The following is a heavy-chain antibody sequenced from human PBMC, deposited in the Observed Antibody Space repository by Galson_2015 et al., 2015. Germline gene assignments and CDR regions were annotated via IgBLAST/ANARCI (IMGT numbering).Heavy chain of an antibody. J-gene: IGHJ4*02. CDR1: GFTFSSCW. Sequence: SLRLSCAASGFTFSSCWMSWVCQAPGKGLEWVANIKPDGSEKYYVDSVKGRFTIYRDNAKNSLYLQVNSLRAEDTAVYYCARDVSNSGSYPEYYFDYWGQGTLVTVSS. D-gene: IGHD1-26*01. V-gene: IGHV3-7*01. CDR3: ARDVSNSGSYPEYYFDY. CDR2: IKPDGSEK.